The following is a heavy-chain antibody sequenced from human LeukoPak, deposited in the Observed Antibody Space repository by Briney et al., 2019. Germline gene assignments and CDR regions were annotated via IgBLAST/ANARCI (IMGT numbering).Heavy chain of an antibody. D-gene: IGHD5-18*01. J-gene: IGHJ4*02. CDR1: GFTFSSYA. V-gene: IGHV3-23*01. CDR2: ISGSGGST. CDR3: AGGHVGLWFFDY. Sequence: GGSLRLSCAASGFTFSSYAMSWVRQAPGKGLEWVSAISGSGGSTYYADSVKGRFTISRDNSKNTLYLQMNSLRAEDTAVYYCAGGHVGLWFFDYWGQGTLVTVSS.